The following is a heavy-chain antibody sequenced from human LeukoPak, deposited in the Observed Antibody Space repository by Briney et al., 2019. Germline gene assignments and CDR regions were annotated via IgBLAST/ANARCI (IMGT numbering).Heavy chain of an antibody. D-gene: IGHD4-17*01. V-gene: IGHV1-24*01. CDR2: FDPEDGDT. CDR3: ATDQNGGYRTPLY. J-gene: IGHJ4*02. Sequence: ASVTVSLTCSGYTLLELSILYVRQAPGKGLEWMGGFDPEDGDTIYAKKCQARVTMTEDTSTDTAYMELSSLRSEDTAVYYCATDQNGGYRTPLYWCRGPVVTVSS. CDR1: GYTLLELS.